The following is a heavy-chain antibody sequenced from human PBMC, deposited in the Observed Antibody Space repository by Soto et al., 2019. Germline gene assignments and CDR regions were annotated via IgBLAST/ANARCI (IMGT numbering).Heavy chain of an antibody. CDR3: ARGGLRAYYMDV. CDR1: GFTFSSYW. D-gene: IGHD3-16*01. J-gene: IGHJ6*03. V-gene: IGHV3-74*01. Sequence: EVQLVESGGGLVQPGGSLRLSCAASGFTFSSYWMHWVRQAPGKGLVWVSRIKSDGSSTNYADSVKGRFNISRDSAKNTLDLQMISLGAEDTAVYYCARGGLRAYYMDVWGKGTTVTVSS. CDR2: IKSDGSST.